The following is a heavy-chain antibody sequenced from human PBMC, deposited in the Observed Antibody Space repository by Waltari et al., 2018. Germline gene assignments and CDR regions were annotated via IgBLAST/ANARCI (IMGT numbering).Heavy chain of an antibody. Sequence: EVQLVESGGALVQPGGSLRLSCATSGFTFIRSWMHWVRQAPGKGLMWVSHIESDESRTTYADSVKGRFTISRDNAKNTVYLQMNSLRDEDTAVYYCVRDEPGDGLDYWGQGTLVTVSS. CDR2: IESDESRT. CDR1: GFTFIRSW. V-gene: IGHV3-74*03. CDR3: VRDEPGDGLDY. D-gene: IGHD7-27*01. J-gene: IGHJ4*02.